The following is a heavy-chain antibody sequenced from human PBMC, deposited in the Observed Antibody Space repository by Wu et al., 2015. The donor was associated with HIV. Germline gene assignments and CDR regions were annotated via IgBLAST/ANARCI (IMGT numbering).Heavy chain of an antibody. CDR3: VRDSTEDRPNWFDP. V-gene: IGHV1-18*01. Sequence: QVQLVQSGTEVKESGASLKVSCKASGYVFKTYGISWLRQAPGQGLEWMGWISGYNGNTNYAQNLQGRVTMTADTSTNTVYMELRSLRSDDTAAYYCVRDSTEDRPNWFDPGAREPCHRLL. CDR1: GYVFKTYG. D-gene: IGHD6-6*01. CDR2: ISGYNGNT. J-gene: IGHJ5*02.